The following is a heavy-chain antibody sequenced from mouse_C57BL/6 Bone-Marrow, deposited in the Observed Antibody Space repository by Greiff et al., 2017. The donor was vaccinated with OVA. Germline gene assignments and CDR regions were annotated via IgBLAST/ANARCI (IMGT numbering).Heavy chain of an antibody. CDR1: GFTFTSYW. J-gene: IGHJ1*03. V-gene: IGHV1-55*01. D-gene: IGHD1-1*01. CDR2: IYPGSGST. CDR3: ARCNYYGSSNWYFDV. Sequence: VQLQQPGAELVKPGASVKMSCKASGFTFTSYWITWVLQRPGQGLEWIGDIYPGSGSTKSNEKLKSKVTLTVDTSSSTDYMQLSSLTSDDSAYDYCARCNYYGSSNWYFDVWGTGTTVTVSA.